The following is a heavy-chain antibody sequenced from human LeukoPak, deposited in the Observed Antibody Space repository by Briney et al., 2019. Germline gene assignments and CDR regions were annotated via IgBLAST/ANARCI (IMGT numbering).Heavy chain of an antibody. J-gene: IGHJ6*03. Sequence: SETLSLTCPVSGVSIDSSNYYWGWIRQPPGKGLEWIGSIYYSGSIYYNPSLKSRLSISVDTSKNHFSLKLRSVTAADTAVYYCVRVGFCSGSRCHMHYYYYMDVWGNGTTVSVSS. CDR2: IYYSGSI. D-gene: IGHD2-2*02. CDR1: GVSIDSSNYY. V-gene: IGHV4-39*07. CDR3: VRVGFCSGSRCHMHYYYYMDV.